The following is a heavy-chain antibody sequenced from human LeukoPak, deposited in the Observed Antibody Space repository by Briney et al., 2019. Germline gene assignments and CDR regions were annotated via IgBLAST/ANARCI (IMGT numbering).Heavy chain of an antibody. V-gene: IGHV3-11*06. CDR1: GFTFSDYY. CDR3: AKVGAVAAVEN. CDR2: ISPSSIYT. J-gene: IGHJ4*02. Sequence: PGGSLRLSCAASGFTFSDYYMSWIRQAPGKGLEWVSYISPSSIYTNYADSVKGRFTISRDNTKNSLYLQMDGLRVEDTAVYYCAKVGAVAAVENWGQGTLVTVSS. D-gene: IGHD6-19*01.